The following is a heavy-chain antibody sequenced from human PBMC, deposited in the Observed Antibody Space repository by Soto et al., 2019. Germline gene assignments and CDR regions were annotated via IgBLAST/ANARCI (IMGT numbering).Heavy chain of an antibody. CDR1: GYTFTSYY. CDR3: ADLKEATGYFQH. Sequence: ASVKVSCKASGYTFTSYYMHWVRQAPGQGLEWMGMINPSGGSTSYTQKFQGRVTMTMDTSTSTFYLELSCVSSADTAVYYCADLKEATGYFQHWGQGTLVTVSS. D-gene: IGHD5-12*01. J-gene: IGHJ1*01. CDR2: INPSGGST. V-gene: IGHV1-46*01.